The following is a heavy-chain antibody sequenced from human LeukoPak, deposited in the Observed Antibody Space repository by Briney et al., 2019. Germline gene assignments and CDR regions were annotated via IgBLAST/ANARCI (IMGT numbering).Heavy chain of an antibody. D-gene: IGHD3-3*01. CDR1: GGSISSGSYY. V-gene: IGHV4-61*02. Sequence: PSQTLSLTCTVSGGSISSGSYYWSWIRQPAGKGLEWIGRIYTSGSTNYNPSLKSRVTISVDTSKNQFSLKLSSVTAADTAVYYCARGVDDFWSGYPNDYWGQGTLVTVSS. CDR3: ARGVDDFWSGYPNDY. CDR2: IYTSGST. J-gene: IGHJ4*02.